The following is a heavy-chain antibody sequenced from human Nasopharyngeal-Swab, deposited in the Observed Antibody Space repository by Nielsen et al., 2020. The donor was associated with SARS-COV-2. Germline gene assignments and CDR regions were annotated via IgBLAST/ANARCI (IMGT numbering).Heavy chain of an antibody. D-gene: IGHD3-10*01. CDR3: ARPVGRFGELSPFDY. Sequence: ASVKVSCKASGYTFTSYYMHWVRQAPGQGLEWMGIINPSGGSTSYAQKFQGRVTMTRDTSTSTVYMELNSLRSEDTAVYYCARPVGRFGELSPFDYWGQGTLVTVSS. J-gene: IGHJ4*02. V-gene: IGHV1-46*01. CDR1: GYTFTSYY. CDR2: INPSGGST.